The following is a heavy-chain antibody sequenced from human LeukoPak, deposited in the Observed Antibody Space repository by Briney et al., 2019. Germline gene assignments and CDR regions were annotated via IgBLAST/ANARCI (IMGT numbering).Heavy chain of an antibody. V-gene: IGHV3-21*01. D-gene: IGHD1-26*01. CDR1: GFTFSSYS. CDR3: ARVPIVRATGVDY. Sequence: PGGSLRLSCAASGFTFSSYSMNWVRQAPGKGLEWVSSISSSSSYIYYADSVKGRFTISRDNAKNSLYLQMNSLRAEDTAVYYCARVPIVRATGVDYWGQGTLVTVSS. CDR2: ISSSSSYI. J-gene: IGHJ4*02.